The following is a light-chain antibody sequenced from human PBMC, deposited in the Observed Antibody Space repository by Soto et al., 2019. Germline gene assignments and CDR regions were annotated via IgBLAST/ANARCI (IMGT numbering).Light chain of an antibody. Sequence: IQVTQSPSALSAAAVGGETITCRASQSVSIWLAWYQKKPGKAPKVLIWDASTLQRGVPSRFRGSGSGTDFTLTISRLEPEDLAVYYCQQRSTWPLTFGGGTKVDIK. J-gene: IGKJ4*01. CDR1: QSVSIW. CDR3: QQRSTWPLT. V-gene: IGKV1-5*01. CDR2: DAS.